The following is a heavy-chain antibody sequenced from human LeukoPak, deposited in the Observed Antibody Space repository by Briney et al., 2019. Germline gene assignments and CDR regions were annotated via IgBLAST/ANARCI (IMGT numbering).Heavy chain of an antibody. CDR2: MNPNTGNT. CDR3: AVTPSNLCHLDK. Sequence: ASVKVSCKASTDTFINYDINWVRQATGQGLEWIGWMNPNTGNTGYAQNFQGRVTMTRDTSISTAHMELSSLRPEDTAVYYCAVTPSNLCHLDKWGQGTLVTISS. D-gene: IGHD4-11*01. V-gene: IGHV1-8*01. CDR1: TDTFINYD. J-gene: IGHJ4*02.